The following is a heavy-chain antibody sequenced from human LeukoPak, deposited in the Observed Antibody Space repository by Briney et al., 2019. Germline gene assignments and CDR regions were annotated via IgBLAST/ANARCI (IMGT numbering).Heavy chain of an antibody. CDR3: ARPGKAATGAFDC. V-gene: IGHV4-39*01. D-gene: IGHD6-13*01. J-gene: IGHJ4*02. CDR1: GGSVSSSGYY. CDR2: IYYSGST. Sequence: NPSETLSLTCTVSGGSVSSSGYYWGWIRQPPGKGLEWIGSIYYSGSTYYNPSLKSRVSISVDTSKNQFSLNLTSVTAADTAVYFCARPGKAATGAFDCWGQGTLVTVSS.